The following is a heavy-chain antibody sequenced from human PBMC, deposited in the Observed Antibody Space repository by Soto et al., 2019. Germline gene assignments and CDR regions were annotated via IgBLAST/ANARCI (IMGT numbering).Heavy chain of an antibody. D-gene: IGHD2-2*01. J-gene: IGHJ6*02. V-gene: IGHV4-59*01. Sequence: PPETLSLTCTVSGGSLNYYSWRGIRQTPGKGLEWIGYISDSGNTYYSPSLRSRVTISVDTSKNQFYLKVNSVTAADTAVYYCARDSTSWFPYYGIDVWGQGAKVT. CDR3: ARDSTSWFPYYGIDV. CDR1: GGSLNYYS. CDR2: ISDSGNT.